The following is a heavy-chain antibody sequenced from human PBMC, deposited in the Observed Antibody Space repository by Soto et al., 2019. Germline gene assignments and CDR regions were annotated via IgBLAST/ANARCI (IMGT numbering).Heavy chain of an antibody. CDR3: AAGDCRADGPFDS. D-gene: IGHD2-21*02. CDR2: ISGGGGTT. V-gene: IGHV3-23*01. Sequence: EVQLLESGGGLVQPGGSLRLSCAASGFTFNSYAMSWVRQAPGKGLEWVSAISGGGGTTYYADSVKGRFTISSDNSKNTLSRQVNSLRAENTARYDGAAGDCRADGPFDSGGQGTLVTVSS. CDR1: GFTFNSYA. J-gene: IGHJ4*02.